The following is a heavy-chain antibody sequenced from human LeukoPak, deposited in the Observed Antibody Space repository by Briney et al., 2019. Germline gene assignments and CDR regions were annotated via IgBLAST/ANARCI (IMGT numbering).Heavy chain of an antibody. CDR3: ARVGSVPAAPNYSRYYYMDV. D-gene: IGHD2-2*01. CDR2: ISYDGSI. J-gene: IGHJ6*03. CDR1: GGSINGYY. V-gene: IGHV4-59*01. Sequence: PSETLSLTYSVSGGSINGYYWSWVRQPPGKGLEWIGYISYDGSINYNPSLKSRLTLSVDTSRNQPSLQLVSVTAADTAVFYCARVGSVPAAPNYSRYYYMDVWGKGTTVTVSS.